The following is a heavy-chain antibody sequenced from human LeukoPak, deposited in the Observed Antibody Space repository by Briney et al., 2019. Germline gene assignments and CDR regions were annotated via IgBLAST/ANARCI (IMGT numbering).Heavy chain of an antibody. V-gene: IGHV1-2*02. CDR1: GYTFTGYY. Sequence: ASVKVSCKASGYTFTGYYIHWVRQAPGQGPEWMGWINSNTGGTDYAQNFQGRVTMTRDTSINTAYMELSSLKSDDTAVYYCARRIWFGEPQFDYWGQGTLVTVSS. J-gene: IGHJ4*02. CDR3: ARRIWFGEPQFDY. D-gene: IGHD3-10*01. CDR2: INSNTGGT.